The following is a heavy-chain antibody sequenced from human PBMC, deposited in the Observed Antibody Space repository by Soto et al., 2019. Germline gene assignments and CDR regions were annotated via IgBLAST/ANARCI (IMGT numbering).Heavy chain of an antibody. J-gene: IGHJ4*02. V-gene: IGHV3-48*01. CDR3: ARESSDWPNFDY. CDR1: GFTFSRYS. Sequence: EVQLVESGGGLVQPGGSLRLSCAASGFTFSRYSMNWVRQAPGKGLEWVSFTTGDTGTIYYADSVKGRFTISRDNAKSSLYLQMNSLRAEDTAVYYCARESSDWPNFDYWGQGTLVTVSS. CDR2: TTGDTGTI. D-gene: IGHD6-19*01.